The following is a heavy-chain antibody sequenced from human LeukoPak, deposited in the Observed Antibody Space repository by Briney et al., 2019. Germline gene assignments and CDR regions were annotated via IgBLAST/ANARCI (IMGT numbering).Heavy chain of an antibody. J-gene: IGHJ5*02. CDR2: IIPILGIA. V-gene: IGHV1-69*04. CDR1: GYTFTGYY. D-gene: IGHD3-16*01. Sequence: GASVKVSCKASGYTFTGYYMHWVRQAPGQGLEWMGRIIPILGIANYAQKFQGRVTITADKSTSTAYMELSSLRSEDTAVYYCARVGGTQPNWFDPWGQGTLVTVSS. CDR3: ARVGGTQPNWFDP.